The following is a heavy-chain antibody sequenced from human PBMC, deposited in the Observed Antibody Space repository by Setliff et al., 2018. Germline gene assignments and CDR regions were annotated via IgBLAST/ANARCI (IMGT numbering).Heavy chain of an antibody. D-gene: IGHD2-2*01. CDR2: IYYSGTT. Sequence: SETLSLTCAVSDFSVGSVYYWGWIRQPPGRGLEWIANIYYSGTTHYSPSFESRVTMSINTSKNQFSLNLYSVTAADTAVYYCARTSTGRYFDLWGRGTLVTVS. CDR1: DFSVGSVYY. J-gene: IGHJ2*01. CDR3: ARTSTGRYFDL. V-gene: IGHV4-38-2*01.